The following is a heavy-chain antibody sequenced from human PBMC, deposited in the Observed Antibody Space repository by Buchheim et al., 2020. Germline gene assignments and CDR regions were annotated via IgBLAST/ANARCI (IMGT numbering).Heavy chain of an antibody. CDR1: DDSVSSGYYY. CDR3: ARGAKRYGDFDY. V-gene: IGHV4-61*01. CDR2: NFYSGAT. Sequence: QVQLQESGPGLVKPSETLSLTCTVSDDSVSSGYYYWSWIRQPPGKGLEWIGCNFYSGATDYKPSLKSRVTISVDTSKNQFSLKLSSVTAADTAMYYCARGAKRYGDFDYWGQGTL. J-gene: IGHJ4*02. D-gene: IGHD4-17*01.